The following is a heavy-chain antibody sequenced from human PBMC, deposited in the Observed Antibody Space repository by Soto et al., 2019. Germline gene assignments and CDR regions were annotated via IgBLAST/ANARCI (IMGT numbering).Heavy chain of an antibody. CDR1: GFTFSRHA. V-gene: IGHV3-30*04. CDR3: ARTRNGGVADSFDS. J-gene: IGHJ5*01. Sequence: QVHLVESGGGEVQPGGSPRLSCAASGFTFSRHAIHWVRLTPGRGLEWVLAISRDGSYIYYTDSVKGRFTVSRDNSKNTVFVQMNRLIPDDTALYFCARTRNGGVADSFDSWGQGTRVTVSS. CDR2: ISRDGSYI. D-gene: IGHD3-3*01.